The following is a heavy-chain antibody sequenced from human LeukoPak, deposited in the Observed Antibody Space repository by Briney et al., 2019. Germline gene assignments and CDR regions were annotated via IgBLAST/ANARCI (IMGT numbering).Heavy chain of an antibody. D-gene: IGHD4-11*01. CDR1: GGSFSGYY. Sequence: SETLSLTGAVYGGSFSGYYWSWIRQPPGKGLEWSGEINHSGSTNYNPSLKSRVTISVDTSKNQFSLKLSSVTAADTAVYYCARGPPSWKRLGYSTTPLDYWGQGTLVTVSS. V-gene: IGHV4-34*01. CDR2: INHSGST. J-gene: IGHJ4*02. CDR3: ARGPPSWKRLGYSTTPLDY.